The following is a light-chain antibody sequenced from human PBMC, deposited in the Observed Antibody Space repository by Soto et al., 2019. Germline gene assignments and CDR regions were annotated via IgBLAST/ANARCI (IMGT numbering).Light chain of an antibody. V-gene: IGLV1-40*01. CDR3: QSYDSSLSVV. CDR2: DNT. CDR1: SSNIGSGYD. Sequence: QSVLTQPPSVSGAPGQRVTISCTGSSSNIGSGYDVHWYQQLPGTAPKLLIYDNTNRPSGVPDRFSGSKSGTSAFLAITGLQAEDEADYYCQSYDSSLSVVFGGGTKVTVL. J-gene: IGLJ2*01.